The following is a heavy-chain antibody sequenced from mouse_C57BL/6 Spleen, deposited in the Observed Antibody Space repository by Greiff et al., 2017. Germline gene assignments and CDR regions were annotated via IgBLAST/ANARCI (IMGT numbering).Heavy chain of an antibody. CDR2: IWRGGIT. Sequence: QVQLKESGPGLVQPSQSLSITCTVSGFSLTTYSVHWVRQSPGKGLEWLGVIWRGGITDYNAAFMSKLTITKDNSKSQVFFKMNSLQADDTAIYYCAKESYYGSSPYWYFDVWGTGTTVTVSS. J-gene: IGHJ1*03. CDR3: AKESYYGSSPYWYFDV. V-gene: IGHV2-5*01. D-gene: IGHD1-1*01. CDR1: GFSLTTYS.